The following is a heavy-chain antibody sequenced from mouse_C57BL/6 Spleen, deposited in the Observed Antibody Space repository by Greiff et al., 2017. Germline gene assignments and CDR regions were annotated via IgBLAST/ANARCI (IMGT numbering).Heavy chain of an antibody. CDR3: ARGGLYYDYDEGAMDY. CDR2: ISDGGSYT. Sequence: EVQRVESGGGLVKPGGSLKLSCAASGFTFSSYAMSWVRQTPEKRLEWVATISDGGSYTYYPDNVKGRFTISRDNAKNNLYLQMSHLKSEDTAMYYCARGGLYYDYDEGAMDYWGQGTSVTVSS. V-gene: IGHV5-4*01. J-gene: IGHJ4*01. D-gene: IGHD2-4*01. CDR1: GFTFSSYA.